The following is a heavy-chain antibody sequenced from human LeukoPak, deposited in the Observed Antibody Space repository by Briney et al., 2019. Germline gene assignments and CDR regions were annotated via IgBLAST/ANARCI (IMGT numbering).Heavy chain of an antibody. D-gene: IGHD3-22*01. J-gene: IGHJ4*02. Sequence: ASVKVSCKASGYTFTTYYMHWVRQAPGQGLEWMGILNPSSGSTSYAQRFQGRVTMTRDTSTSTFYMELRSLKSEDTAVYYCARDGEYYDSSGSYFDYWGLGTAVTVSS. CDR2: LNPSSGST. CDR1: GYTFTTYY. CDR3: ARDGEYYDSSGSYFDY. V-gene: IGHV1-46*01.